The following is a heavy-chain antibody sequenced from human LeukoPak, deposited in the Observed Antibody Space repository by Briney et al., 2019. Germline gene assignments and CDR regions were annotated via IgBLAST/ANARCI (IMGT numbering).Heavy chain of an antibody. V-gene: IGHV1-24*01. CDR2: FDPEDGET. J-gene: IGHJ4*02. Sequence: ASVKISCKVSGYTLTELSMHWVRQAPGKGLEWMGGFDPEDGETIYAQKFQGRVTMTEDTSTDTAYMELSSLRSEDTAVYYCATLPRITIFPPDYWGQGTLVTVSS. D-gene: IGHD3-3*01. CDR3: ATLPRITIFPPDY. CDR1: GYTLTELS.